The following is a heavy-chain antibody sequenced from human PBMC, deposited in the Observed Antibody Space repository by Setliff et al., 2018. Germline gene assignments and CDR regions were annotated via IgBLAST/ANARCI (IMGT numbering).Heavy chain of an antibody. Sequence: PSETLSLTCAVYGGSFSGYYWSWIRQPPGKGLEWIGEINPSGSTNYNPSLKSRVTISVDTSKNQFSLKLSSVTAADTAVYYCAKGPDSSGYQGWFDPWGQGTLVTVSS. D-gene: IGHD3-22*01. CDR1: GGSFSGYY. CDR3: AKGPDSSGYQGWFDP. CDR2: INPSGST. J-gene: IGHJ5*02. V-gene: IGHV4-34*01.